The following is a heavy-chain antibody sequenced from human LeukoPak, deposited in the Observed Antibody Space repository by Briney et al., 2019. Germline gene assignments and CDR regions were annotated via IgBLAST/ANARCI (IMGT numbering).Heavy chain of an antibody. Sequence: ETLSLTCTVSGGSISSYYWSWIRQPPGKGLEWIGYIYYSGSTNYNPSLKSRVTISVDKSKNQFSLKLSSVTAADTAVYYCARRGKYDILTGYYKDYWGQGTLVTVSS. CDR3: ARRGKYDILTGYYKDY. D-gene: IGHD3-9*01. CDR2: IYYSGST. CDR1: GGSISSYY. V-gene: IGHV4-59*12. J-gene: IGHJ4*02.